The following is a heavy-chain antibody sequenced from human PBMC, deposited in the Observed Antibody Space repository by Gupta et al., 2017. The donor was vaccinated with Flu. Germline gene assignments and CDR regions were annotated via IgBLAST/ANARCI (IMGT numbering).Heavy chain of an antibody. D-gene: IGHD1-1*01. CDR3: SRNKAYTGHFDS. CDR2: MNTNSGNT. V-gene: IGHV1-8*01. Sequence: VRQATGQGLEWMGWMNTNSGNTGYAQKFQGRVTMTRDTSTNTAYLELSSLRSGDTAVYYCSRNKAYTGHFDSWGQGTLVTVSS. J-gene: IGHJ4*02.